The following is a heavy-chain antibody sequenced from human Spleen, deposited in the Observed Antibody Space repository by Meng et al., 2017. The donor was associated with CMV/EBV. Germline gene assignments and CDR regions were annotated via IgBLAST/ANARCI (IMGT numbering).Heavy chain of an antibody. D-gene: IGHD3-22*01. CDR1: GCPISSTNW. CDR2: IYHSGST. Sequence: GSLRLSCAVPGCPISSTNWWSWVRQPPGKGLEWIGQIYHSGSTNYNPSLKSRVTISVDKSKNQFSLKLSSVTAADTAVYYCARDNPYDSSGYYSLHAFDIWGQGTMVTVSS. J-gene: IGHJ3*02. CDR3: ARDNPYDSSGYYSLHAFDI. V-gene: IGHV4-4*02.